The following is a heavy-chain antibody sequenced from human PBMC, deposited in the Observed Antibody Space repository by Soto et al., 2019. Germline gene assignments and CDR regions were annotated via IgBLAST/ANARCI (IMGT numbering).Heavy chain of an antibody. CDR1: GYTFTSYD. J-gene: IGHJ6*02. CDR2: MNPNRGIT. CDR3: ARGSALWFGDGMVV. D-gene: IGHD3-10*01. Sequence: QVQLVQSGAEVKKPGASVKVSCKASGYTFTSYDINWVRQATRQGLEWMRWMNPNRGITGYAQKFQGRVTMTRNTSISTAYMELSSLRSEDTAVYYCARGSALWFGDGMVVWGQGTTVTVSS. V-gene: IGHV1-8*01.